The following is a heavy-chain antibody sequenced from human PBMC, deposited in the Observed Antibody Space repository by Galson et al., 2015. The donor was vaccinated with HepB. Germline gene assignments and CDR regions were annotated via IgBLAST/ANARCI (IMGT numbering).Heavy chain of an antibody. CDR1: GFSLSTSGMC. J-gene: IGHJ6*02. CDR2: IDWDDDK. Sequence: PALVKPTQTLTLTCTFSGFSLSTSGMCVSWIRQPPGKALEWLALIDWDDDKYYSTSLKTRLTISKDTSKNQVVLTMTNMDPVDTATYYCARMRFLEGSSYYGMDVWGQGTTVTVSS. D-gene: IGHD3-3*01. V-gene: IGHV2-70*01. CDR3: ARMRFLEGSSYYGMDV.